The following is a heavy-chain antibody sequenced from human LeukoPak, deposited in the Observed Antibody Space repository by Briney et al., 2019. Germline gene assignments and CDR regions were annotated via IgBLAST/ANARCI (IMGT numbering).Heavy chain of an antibody. J-gene: IGHJ4*02. D-gene: IGHD3-3*01. V-gene: IGHV1-18*01. CDR2: ISAYNGNT. CDR1: GYTFTSYG. Sequence: GASVKVSCKASGYTFTSYGISWVRQAPGQGLEWMGWISAYNGNTNYAQKLQGRVTMTTDTSTSTAYMELRSLRSDDTAVYYCARASTYYDFWSGYPALDYWGQGTLVTVSS. CDR3: ARASTYYDFWSGYPALDY.